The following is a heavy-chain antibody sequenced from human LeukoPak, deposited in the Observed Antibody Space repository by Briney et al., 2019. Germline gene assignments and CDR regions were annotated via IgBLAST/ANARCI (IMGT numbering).Heavy chain of an antibody. CDR1: GGSISDSY. V-gene: IGHV4-59*12. Sequence: SETLSLTCSVSGGSISDSYWSWIRQPPGKQIEWIGYVYEGGGTTYNPSLKSRVSISLDTSRNQFSLKMKSVTAADTAVYYCARMIPATPDYFDGWGQGTLITVSS. D-gene: IGHD2-15*01. J-gene: IGHJ4*02. CDR2: VYEGGGT. CDR3: ARMIPATPDYFDG.